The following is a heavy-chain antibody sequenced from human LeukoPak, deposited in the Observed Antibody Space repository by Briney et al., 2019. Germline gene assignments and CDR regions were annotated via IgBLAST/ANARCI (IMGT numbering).Heavy chain of an antibody. CDR1: GFTFRSYA. CDR2: ISYDGSIK. V-gene: IGHV3-30-3*01. J-gene: IGHJ6*02. D-gene: IGHD3-10*01. CDR3: ARGYGSGSYYNLLTYYYYGMDV. Sequence: PGGSLRLSCAASGFTFRSYAIHWVRQAPGKGLEWVAFISYDGSIKYYADSVKGRFSISRDNSKNTLSLQMNSLRGEDTAVYYCARGYGSGSYYNLLTYYYYGMDVWGQGTTVTVSS.